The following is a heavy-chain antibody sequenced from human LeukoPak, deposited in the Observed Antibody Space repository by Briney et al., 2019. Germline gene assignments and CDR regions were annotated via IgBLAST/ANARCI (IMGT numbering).Heavy chain of an antibody. CDR1: GFTFSSYA. CDR3: AKVPSKQLALDY. V-gene: IGHV3-23*01. CDR2: ISGSGGST. D-gene: IGHD6-6*01. J-gene: IGHJ4*02. Sequence: PGGSLRLSCAASGFTFSSYAMSWVRQAPGKGLEWVSAISGSGGSTYYADSAKGRFIISRDNSKNTLYLQMNSLRAEDTAVYYCAKVPSKQLALDYWGQGTLVTVSS.